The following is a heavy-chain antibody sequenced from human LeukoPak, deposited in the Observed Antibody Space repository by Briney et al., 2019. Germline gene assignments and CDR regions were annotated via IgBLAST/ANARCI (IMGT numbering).Heavy chain of an antibody. CDR3: AKDTYYYGSGSPQFDY. D-gene: IGHD3-10*01. CDR1: GFTFSTYG. J-gene: IGHJ4*02. CDR2: ISGSGGST. V-gene: IGHV3-23*01. Sequence: PGGSLRLSYVASGFTFSTYGMSWVRQAPGKGLEWVSAISGSGGSTYYADSVKGRFTISRDNSKNTLYLQMNSLRAEDTAVYYCAKDTYYYGSGSPQFDYWGQGTLVTVSS.